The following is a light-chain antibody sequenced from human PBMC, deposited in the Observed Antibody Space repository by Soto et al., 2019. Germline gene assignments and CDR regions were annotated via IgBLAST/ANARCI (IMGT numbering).Light chain of an antibody. CDR2: ETT. J-gene: IGLJ2*01. Sequence: QAVVTQEPSLTVSPGGTVTLTCGSSTGDVTSGRSPYWFQKKPGQAPRTLIYETTKKHSWTPARFSGSLLGAQAALTLPGAQAEADDDYFCFLSFPGARMVFGGGTKVTVL. V-gene: IGLV7-46*01. CDR3: FLSFPGARMV. CDR1: TGDVTSGRS.